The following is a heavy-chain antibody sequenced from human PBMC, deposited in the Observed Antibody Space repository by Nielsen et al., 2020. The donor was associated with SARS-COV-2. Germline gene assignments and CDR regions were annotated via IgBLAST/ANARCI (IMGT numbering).Heavy chain of an antibody. CDR1: GYSISSGYY. Sequence: SETLSLTCTVSGYSISSGYYWGWIRQPPGKGLEWIGSIYHSGSTYYNPSLKSRVTISVDTSKNQFSLKLSFVTAADTAVYYCARDSRRSYYAAFDIWGQGTMVTVSS. D-gene: IGHD1-26*01. V-gene: IGHV4-38-2*02. J-gene: IGHJ3*02. CDR3: ARDSRRSYYAAFDI. CDR2: IYHSGST.